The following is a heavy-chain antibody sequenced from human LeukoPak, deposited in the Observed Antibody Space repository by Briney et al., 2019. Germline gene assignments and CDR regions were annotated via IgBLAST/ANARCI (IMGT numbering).Heavy chain of an antibody. CDR2: INHSGST. Sequence: SETLSLTCAVYGGSFSGYYLSWIRQPPGKGLEWIGEINHSGSTNYNPSLKSRVTISVDTSKNQFSLKLSSVTAADTAVYYCARGGGYYYYYMDVWGKGTTVTVSS. CDR1: GGSFSGYY. CDR3: ARGGGYYYYYMDV. V-gene: IGHV4-34*01. J-gene: IGHJ6*03.